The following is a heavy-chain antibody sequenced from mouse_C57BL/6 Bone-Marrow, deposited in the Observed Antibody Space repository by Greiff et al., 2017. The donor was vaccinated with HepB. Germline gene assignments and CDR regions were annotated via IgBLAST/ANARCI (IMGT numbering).Heavy chain of an antibody. D-gene: IGHD1-1*01. CDR3: ARSYYLHEY. CDR1: GFSFNTYA. J-gene: IGHJ2*01. CDR2: IRSKSNNYAT. Sequence: GGGLVQPKGSLKLSCAASGFSFNTYAMNWVRQAPGKGLEWVARIRSKSNNYATYYADSVKDRFTISRDDSESMLYLQMNNLKTEDTAMYYCARSYYLHEYWGQGTTLTVSS. V-gene: IGHV10-1*01.